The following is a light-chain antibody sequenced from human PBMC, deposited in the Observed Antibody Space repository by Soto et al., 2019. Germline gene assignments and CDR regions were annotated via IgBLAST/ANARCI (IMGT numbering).Light chain of an antibody. J-gene: IGLJ1*01. Sequence: QSALTQPASVSGSPGQSITISCTGTSSDVGGYNYDSWYQQHPGKAPKLMIYEVSNRPSGVSNRFADSKSGNTTSLTISGLQAEDEADYYCSSYTSSSTPYVFGTGTKLTVL. CDR1: SSDVGGYNY. CDR2: EVS. V-gene: IGLV2-14*01. CDR3: SSYTSSSTPYV.